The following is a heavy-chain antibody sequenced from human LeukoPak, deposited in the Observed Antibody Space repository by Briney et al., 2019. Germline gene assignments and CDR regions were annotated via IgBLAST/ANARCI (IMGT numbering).Heavy chain of an antibody. Sequence: SETLSLTCTVSGGSISSYYLSWIRQPLGKGLDWIGYFLYSGSTNYNPSLKSRVTMSVDTSKNQFSLKLISVTAADTAVYYCARGDKSAFDIWGQGTMVTVSS. D-gene: IGHD2-15*01. V-gene: IGHV4-59*01. CDR1: GGSISSYY. CDR2: FLYSGST. J-gene: IGHJ3*02. CDR3: ARGDKSAFDI.